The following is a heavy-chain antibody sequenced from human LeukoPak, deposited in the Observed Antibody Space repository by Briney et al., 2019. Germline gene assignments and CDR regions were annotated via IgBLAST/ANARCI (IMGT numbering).Heavy chain of an antibody. CDR3: ATQLYSSSWYFGFDP. D-gene: IGHD6-13*01. CDR2: ISSSSSYI. V-gene: IGHV3-21*01. CDR1: GFTFSSYS. Sequence: GGSLRLSCAASGFTFSSYSMNWVRQAPGKGLEWVSSISSSSSYIYYADSVKGRFTISRDNAKNSLYLQMNSLRAEDTAVYYCATQLYSSSWYFGFDPWGQGTLATVSS. J-gene: IGHJ5*02.